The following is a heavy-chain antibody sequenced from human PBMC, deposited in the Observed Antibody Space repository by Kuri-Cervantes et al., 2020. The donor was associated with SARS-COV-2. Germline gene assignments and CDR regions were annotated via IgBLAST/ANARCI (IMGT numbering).Heavy chain of an antibody. CDR2: IIPIFGTA. J-gene: IGHJ4*02. CDR1: GGTFSSYA. CDR3: ARDKAIFGADFDY. D-gene: IGHD3-3*01. Sequence: SVKVSCKASGGTFSSYAISWVRQAPGQGLEWMGGIIPIFGTANYAQKFQGRVTITADESTSTAYMELSSLRSEDTAVYYCARDKAIFGADFDYWGQGTLVTVSS. V-gene: IGHV1-69*13.